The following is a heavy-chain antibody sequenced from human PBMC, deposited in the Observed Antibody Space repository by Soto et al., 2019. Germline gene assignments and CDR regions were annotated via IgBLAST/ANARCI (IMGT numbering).Heavy chain of an antibody. CDR3: TSPQRGSSDWHYY. Sequence: EVQLVESGGGLVQPGGSLRLSCAASGFMFSDHFMEWVRQAPGKGLEWVGRAKNKIGHYMTEYAASVKGRFTISRDESKNSLFLQMNSLETEDTAVYYCTSPQRGSSDWHYYWGQGTLVTVSS. CDR2: AKNKIGHYMT. J-gene: IGHJ4*02. V-gene: IGHV3-72*01. D-gene: IGHD6-19*01. CDR1: GFMFSDHF.